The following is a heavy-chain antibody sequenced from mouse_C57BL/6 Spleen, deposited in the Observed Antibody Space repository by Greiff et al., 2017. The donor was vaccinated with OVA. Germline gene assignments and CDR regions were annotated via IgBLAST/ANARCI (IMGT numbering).Heavy chain of an antibody. CDR3: ASSPLYYDYPYDY. V-gene: IGHV1-42*01. D-gene: IGHD2-4*01. CDR1: GYSFTGYY. CDR2: INPCTGGT. J-gene: IGHJ2*01. Sequence: EVKLQESGPELVKPGASVKISCKASGYSFTGYYMNWVKQSPEKSLEWIGEINPCTGGTTYNQKFKAKATLTVDKSSSTAYMQLKSLTSEDSAVYYCASSPLYYDYPYDYWGQGTTLTVSS.